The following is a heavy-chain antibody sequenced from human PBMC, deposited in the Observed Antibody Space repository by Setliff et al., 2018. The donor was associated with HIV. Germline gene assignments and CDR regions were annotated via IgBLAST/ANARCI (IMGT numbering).Heavy chain of an antibody. CDR3: ASGDNFWSGSYY. Sequence: SETLSLSCAVSGGSISSSNWWSWVRQPPGKGLEWIGEIFHSENTNYNPSLKSRVTISVDKSENQFSLKVTSVTAADTAVYYCASGDNFWSGSYYWGQGTLVTAPQ. CDR2: IFHSENT. V-gene: IGHV4-4*02. J-gene: IGHJ4*02. D-gene: IGHD3-3*01. CDR1: GGSISSSNW.